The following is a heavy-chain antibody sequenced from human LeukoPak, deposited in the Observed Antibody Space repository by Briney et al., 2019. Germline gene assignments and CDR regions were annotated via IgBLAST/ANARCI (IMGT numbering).Heavy chain of an antibody. J-gene: IGHJ6*03. Sequence: ASVKVSCKASGYTFTGYYMHWVRQAPGQGLEWMGRINPNSGGTNYAQKFQGRVTMTRDTSISTACMELSRLRSDDTAVYYCARDSEAPRYFDWLTPRGYYYMDVWGKGTTVTVSS. V-gene: IGHV1-2*06. CDR3: ARDSEAPRYFDWLTPRGYYYMDV. D-gene: IGHD3-9*01. CDR1: GYTFTGYY. CDR2: INPNSGGT.